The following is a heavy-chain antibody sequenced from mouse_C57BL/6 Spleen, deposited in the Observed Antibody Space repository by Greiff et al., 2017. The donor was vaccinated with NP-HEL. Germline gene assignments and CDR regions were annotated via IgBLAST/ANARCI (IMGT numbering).Heavy chain of an antibody. CDR3: ARRGYYDYDEGYAMDY. CDR1: GYTFTSYW. CDR2: IDPSDSYT. Sequence: QVQLQQPGAELVMPGASVKLSCKASGYTFTSYWMHWVKQRPGQGLEWIGEIDPSDSYTNYNQKFKGKSTLTVDKSSSTAYMQLSSLTSEDSAVYYCARRGYYDYDEGYAMDYWGQGTSVTVSS. V-gene: IGHV1-69*01. D-gene: IGHD2-4*01. J-gene: IGHJ4*01.